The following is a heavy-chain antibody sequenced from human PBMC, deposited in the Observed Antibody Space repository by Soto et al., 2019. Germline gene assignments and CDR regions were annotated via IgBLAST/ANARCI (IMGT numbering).Heavy chain of an antibody. CDR1: GGSISSSSYY. Sequence: QLQLQESGPGLVKPSETLSLTCTVSGGSISSSSYYWGWIRQPPGKGLEWIGSIYYSGSTYYNPSLKSRVTISVDTSKNQFSLKLSSVTAADTAVYYCALVGYQLLSPDYWGQGTRVTVSS. CDR3: ALVGYQLLSPDY. D-gene: IGHD2-2*01. CDR2: IYYSGST. J-gene: IGHJ4*02. V-gene: IGHV4-39*01.